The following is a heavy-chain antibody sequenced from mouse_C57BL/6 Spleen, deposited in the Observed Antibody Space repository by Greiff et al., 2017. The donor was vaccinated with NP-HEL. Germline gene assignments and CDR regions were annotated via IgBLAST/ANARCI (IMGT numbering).Heavy chain of an antibody. CDR2: INPNNGGT. CDR1: GYTFTDYY. CDR3: ARGRAYYSNYIDY. J-gene: IGHJ2*01. V-gene: IGHV1-26*01. D-gene: IGHD2-5*01. Sequence: VQLHQSGPELVKPGASVKISCKASGYTFTDYYMNWVKQSHGKSLEWIGDINPNNGGTSYNQKFKGKATLTVDKSSSTAYMELRSLTSEDSAVYYCARGRAYYSNYIDYWGQGTTLTVSS.